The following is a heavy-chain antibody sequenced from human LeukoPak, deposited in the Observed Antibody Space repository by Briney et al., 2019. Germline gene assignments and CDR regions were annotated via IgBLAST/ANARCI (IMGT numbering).Heavy chain of an antibody. V-gene: IGHV1-18*01. J-gene: IGHJ4*02. Sequence: ASVKVSCKTSNYTFTNYGITWVRQAPGQGPEWLGWISTYNDNTYYAQKFQGRVTMTTDTSTSTAYMELMSLTSDDTAVYYCARDITPDTTVTTNDWGQGTLVTVSS. CDR3: ARDITPDTTVTTND. D-gene: IGHD4-17*01. CDR1: NYTFTNYG. CDR2: ISTYNDNT.